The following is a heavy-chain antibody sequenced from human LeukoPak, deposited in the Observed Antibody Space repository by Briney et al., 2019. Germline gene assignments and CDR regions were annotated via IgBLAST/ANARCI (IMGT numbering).Heavy chain of an antibody. CDR3: AREGHCSTTSCYTPFDY. D-gene: IGHD2-2*02. V-gene: IGHV3-23*01. Sequence: PGGSLRLSCAASGFTFSSYAMSWVRQAPRKGLEWVSAISGSGGSTYYADSVKGRFTISRDNSKNALFLQMNSLRADDTAVYYCAREGHCSTTSCYTPFDYWGQGTLVTVSS. CDR2: ISGSGGST. J-gene: IGHJ4*02. CDR1: GFTFSSYA.